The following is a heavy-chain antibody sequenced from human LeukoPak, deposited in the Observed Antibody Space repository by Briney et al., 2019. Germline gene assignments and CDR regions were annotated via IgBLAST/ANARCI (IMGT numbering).Heavy chain of an antibody. CDR2: IKQDGSES. D-gene: IGHD1-1*01. Sequence: PGGSLRLSCAASGFTFRRYWMSWARQASGKGLEWVATIKQDGSESYYVDSVKGRFTISRDNAKNSLFLQMSSLRAEDTAIYYCARVPWTAPAYWGQGTLVTVSS. V-gene: IGHV3-7*05. J-gene: IGHJ4*02. CDR3: ARVPWTAPAY. CDR1: GFTFRRYW.